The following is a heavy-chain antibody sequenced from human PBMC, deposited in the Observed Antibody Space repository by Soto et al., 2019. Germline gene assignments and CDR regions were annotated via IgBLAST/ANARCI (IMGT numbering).Heavy chain of an antibody. D-gene: IGHD6-6*01. CDR3: ATDAYSSSSSRQYYGMDV. CDR2: IWYDGSNK. CDR1: GFTFSSYG. J-gene: IGHJ6*02. V-gene: IGHV3-33*01. Sequence: HPGGSLRLSCAASGFTFSSYGMHWVRQAPGKGLEWVAVIWYDGSNKYYADSVKGRFTISRDNSKNTLYLQMNSLRAEDTAVYYCATDAYSSSSSRQYYGMDVWGQGTTVTVYS.